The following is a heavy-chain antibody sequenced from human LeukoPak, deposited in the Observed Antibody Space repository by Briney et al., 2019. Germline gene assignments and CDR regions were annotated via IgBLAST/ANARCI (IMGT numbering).Heavy chain of an antibody. CDR1: GFTFSNFW. J-gene: IGHJ4*02. CDR3: ARSRGIDY. Sequence: PGGSLRLSCAASGFTFSNFWLTWVRQAPGKGLEWVADIKQDGSEKNYVDSVKGRFTVSRDNARNSLYLQMNSLRLEDTAVYYCARSRGIDYWGQGTLVTVSS. V-gene: IGHV3-7*01. CDR2: IKQDGSEK.